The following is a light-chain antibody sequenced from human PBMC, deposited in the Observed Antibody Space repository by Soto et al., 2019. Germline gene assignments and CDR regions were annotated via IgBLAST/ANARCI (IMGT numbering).Light chain of an antibody. V-gene: IGLV1-51*01. CDR2: DNN. CDR3: GTWDSSLSAYV. CDR1: SSNIGNNY. Sequence: QSALTQPPSVSAALGQKVTISCSGSSSNIGNNYVSWYQQLPGTAPKLLIYDNNKRPSGIPDRFSGSKSGTSATLGITGLQTGDEADYYCGTWDSSLSAYVFGTGTKVTVL. J-gene: IGLJ1*01.